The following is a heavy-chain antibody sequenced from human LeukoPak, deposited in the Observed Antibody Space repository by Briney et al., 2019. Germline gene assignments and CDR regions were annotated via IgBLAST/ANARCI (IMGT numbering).Heavy chain of an antibody. J-gene: IGHJ4*02. CDR1: GFPVSFNY. V-gene: IGHV3-66*01. D-gene: IGHD6-19*01. Sequence: PGGSLRLSCVASGFPVSFNYMSWVRQAPGKGLEWVSVIYPDDTTYYADSVKGRFTISRDNSKNTLYLQMYNLRPEDTAVYYCAREVHSTGGGSFDYWGQGTLVTVSS. CDR2: IYPDDTT. CDR3: AREVHSTGGGSFDY.